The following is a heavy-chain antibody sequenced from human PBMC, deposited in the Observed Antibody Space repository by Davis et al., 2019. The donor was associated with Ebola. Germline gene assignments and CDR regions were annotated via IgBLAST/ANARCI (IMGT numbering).Heavy chain of an antibody. CDR1: GFTFITYW. J-gene: IGHJ6*02. CDR3: ARVTQGYCSGGSCANYYYYGMDV. CDR2: ISSSSSTI. D-gene: IGHD2-15*01. Sequence: GESLKISCAASGFTFITYWMTWVRQAPGKGLEWVSYISSSSSTIYYADSVKGRFTISRDNAKNSLYLQMNSLRDEDTAVYYCARVTQGYCSGGSCANYYYYGMDVWGQGTTVTVSS. V-gene: IGHV3-48*02.